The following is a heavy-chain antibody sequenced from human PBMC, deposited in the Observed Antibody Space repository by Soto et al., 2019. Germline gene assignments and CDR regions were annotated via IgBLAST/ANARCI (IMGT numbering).Heavy chain of an antibody. V-gene: IGHV4-30-4*01. CDR1: GGSISSGDYY. CDR2: IYYSGST. J-gene: IGHJ4*02. D-gene: IGHD3-22*01. Sequence: SETLSLTCTVSGGSISSGDYYWSWIRQPPGKGLEWIGYIYYSGSTYYNPSLKSRVTISVDTSKNQFSLKLSSVTAADTAVYYCARAPSYYYDSSAYYLSGQYFDYWGQGTLVTVSS. CDR3: ARAPSYYYDSSAYYLSGQYFDY.